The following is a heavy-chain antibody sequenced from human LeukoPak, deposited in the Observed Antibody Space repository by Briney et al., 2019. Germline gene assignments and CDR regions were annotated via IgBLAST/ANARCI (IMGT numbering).Heavy chain of an antibody. Sequence: SVKVSCKASGGTFSSYAISWVRQAPGQGLEWMGGISHIFGSANYAQKFQGRVTITADESTSTAYMELSSLRSEDTAVYYCAREALQLWLRDMEKNWFDPWGQGTLVTVSS. CDR2: ISHIFGSA. D-gene: IGHD5-18*01. V-gene: IGHV1-69*13. J-gene: IGHJ5*02. CDR1: GGTFSSYA. CDR3: AREALQLWLRDMEKNWFDP.